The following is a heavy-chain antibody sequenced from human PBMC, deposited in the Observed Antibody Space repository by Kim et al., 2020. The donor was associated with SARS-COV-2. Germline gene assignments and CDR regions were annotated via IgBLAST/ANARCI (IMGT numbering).Heavy chain of an antibody. CDR1: GFTFTKVW. V-gene: IGHV3-15*01. J-gene: IGHJ4*02. D-gene: IGHD2-21*01. CDR3: TTDYERIGGLCDGETCYPASL. Sequence: GGSLRLSCADYGFTFTKVWMSWVRQAPGKGLEWVGRIRSKADGGTADYATPVKGRFTSSRDDSKNTLYLQMNGLRAEDTAFYHCTTDYERIGGLCDGETCYPASLWGQETLVPVSS. CDR2: IRSKADGGTA.